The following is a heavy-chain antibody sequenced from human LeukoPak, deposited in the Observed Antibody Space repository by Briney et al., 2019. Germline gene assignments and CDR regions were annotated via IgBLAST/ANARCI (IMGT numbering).Heavy chain of an antibody. Sequence: GASVKVSCKASGYTFTDFGISWVRQAPGQGLEWMGRIIPILGIANYAQKFQGRVTITADKSTSTAYMELSSLRSEDTAVYYCARGAYGDYAGYYYYYGMDVWGQGTTVTVSS. J-gene: IGHJ6*02. V-gene: IGHV1-69*04. D-gene: IGHD4-17*01. CDR3: ARGAYGDYAGYYYYYGMDV. CDR2: IIPILGIA. CDR1: GYTFTDFG.